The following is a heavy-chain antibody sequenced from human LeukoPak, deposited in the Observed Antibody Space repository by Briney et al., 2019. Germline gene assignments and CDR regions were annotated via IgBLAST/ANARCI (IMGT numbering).Heavy chain of an antibody. CDR1: GFTFSSYS. V-gene: IGHV3-48*02. CDR2: ISSSSSTI. J-gene: IGHJ5*02. Sequence: GGSLRLSCAASGFTFSSYSMNWVRQAPGKGLEWVSYISSSSSTIYYADSVKGRFTISRDNAKNSLYLQMNSLRDEDTAVYYCARDVLRGYSSGGSNWFDPWGQGTLVTVSS. D-gene: IGHD6-19*01. CDR3: ARDVLRGYSSGGSNWFDP.